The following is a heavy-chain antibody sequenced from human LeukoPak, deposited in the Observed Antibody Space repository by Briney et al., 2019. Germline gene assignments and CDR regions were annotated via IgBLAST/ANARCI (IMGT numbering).Heavy chain of an antibody. Sequence: GGSLRLSCAASGLTFRSSGMDWARQAPGKGLEWVAFIQYHGRDKYYADSVKGRFTISRDNSKNTLYMEVNSLRAEDTAVYYCAREGGRTVAGTFDNWGQGTLVTVSS. D-gene: IGHD6-19*01. CDR3: AREGGRTVAGTFDN. V-gene: IGHV3-30*02. CDR1: GLTFRSSG. CDR2: IQYHGRDK. J-gene: IGHJ4*02.